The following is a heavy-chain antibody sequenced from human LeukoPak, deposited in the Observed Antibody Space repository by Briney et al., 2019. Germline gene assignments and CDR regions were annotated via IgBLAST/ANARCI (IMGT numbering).Heavy chain of an antibody. Sequence: SETLSLTCTVSGVSIKNYYWSWIRQPPGKGLEWIGYIYYSGSTNYNPSLKSRVTISVDTSKNQFSLKLSSVTAADTAVYYCTRGDYGSGTYFWDYWGQGALVTVSS. CDR3: TRGDYGSGTYFWDY. J-gene: IGHJ4*02. V-gene: IGHV4-59*01. CDR2: IYYSGST. D-gene: IGHD3-10*01. CDR1: GVSIKNYY.